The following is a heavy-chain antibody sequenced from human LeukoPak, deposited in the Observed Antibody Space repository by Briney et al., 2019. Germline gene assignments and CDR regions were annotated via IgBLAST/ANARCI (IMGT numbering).Heavy chain of an antibody. V-gene: IGHV4-34*01. CDR2: INHSGST. D-gene: IGHD3-22*01. CDR3: ARSGYYDSSGYFDY. Sequence: SETLSLTCAVYGGSFSGYYWSWIRQPPGKGLEWIGEINHSGSTNYNPSLKSRVTISVDTSKDQFFLKLSSVTAADTAVYYCARSGYYDSSGYFDYWGQGTLVTVSS. J-gene: IGHJ4*02. CDR1: GGSFSGYY.